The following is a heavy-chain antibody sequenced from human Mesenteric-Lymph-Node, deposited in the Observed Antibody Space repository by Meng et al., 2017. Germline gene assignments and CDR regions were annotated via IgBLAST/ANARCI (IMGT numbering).Heavy chain of an antibody. Sequence: HLQLQEAGPGLVKPSGTLSLPCTVSGGSISSSSYYWAWIRQPPGEGLEWIGSVVYSGTTYYTSSLKSRVSISVDTSKNQFSLKLSSVTAADTAVYYCARHHHSPTFDYWGQGTLVTVSS. CDR3: ARHHHSPTFDY. CDR1: GGSISSSSYY. D-gene: IGHD1-14*01. V-gene: IGHV4-39*01. CDR2: VVYSGTT. J-gene: IGHJ4*02.